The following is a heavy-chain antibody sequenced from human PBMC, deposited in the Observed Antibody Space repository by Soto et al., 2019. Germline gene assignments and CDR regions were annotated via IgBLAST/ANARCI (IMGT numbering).Heavy chain of an antibody. Sequence: GGSLRLSCAASGFTFSSYGMHWVRQAPGKGLEWVAVISYDGSNKYYADSVKGRFTISRDNSKNTLYLQMNSLRAEDTAVYYCAKAMEQWLVTYYYYYGMDVWGQGTTVTVSS. CDR1: GFTFSSYG. V-gene: IGHV3-30*18. J-gene: IGHJ6*02. D-gene: IGHD6-19*01. CDR3: AKAMEQWLVTYYYYYGMDV. CDR2: ISYDGSNK.